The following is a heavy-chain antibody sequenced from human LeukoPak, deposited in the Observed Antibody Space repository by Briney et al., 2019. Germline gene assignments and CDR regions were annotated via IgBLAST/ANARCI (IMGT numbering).Heavy chain of an antibody. V-gene: IGHV1-2*02. CDR2: INPNSGGT. CDR1: GYTFTGYY. J-gene: IGHJ4*02. D-gene: IGHD3-9*01. Sequence: ASVKVSCKASGYTFTGYYMHWVRQAPGQGLEWMGWINPNSGGTNYAQKFQGRVTMTRDTSISTAYMELSRLRSDYTAVYYCARRYDILTGPLGGYDYWGQGTLVTVSS. CDR3: ARRYDILTGPLGGYDY.